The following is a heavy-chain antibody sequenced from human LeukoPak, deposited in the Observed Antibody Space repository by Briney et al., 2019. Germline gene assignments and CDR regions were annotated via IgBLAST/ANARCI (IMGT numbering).Heavy chain of an antibody. CDR3: ARLSSSWYRFCFDY. CDR1: GFTFSDYY. V-gene: IGHV3-11*01. D-gene: IGHD6-13*01. J-gene: IGHJ4*02. CDR2: ISNTGSTI. Sequence: GGSLRLSCAASGFTFSDYYMSWIRQAPRKGLEWVSYISNTGSTIYYADSVKGRFTISKDNAKNSLYLQMNSLRAEDTAVYYCARLSSSWYRFCFDYWGQGTLVTVSS.